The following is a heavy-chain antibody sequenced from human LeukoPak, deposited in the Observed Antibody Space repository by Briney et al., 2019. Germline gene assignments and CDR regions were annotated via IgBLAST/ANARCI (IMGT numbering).Heavy chain of an antibody. CDR3: ARLKGGCSGGSCYALN. Sequence: GGSLRLSCAASGFSFSIYSMNWVRQAPGKGLEWVSSISSSSSYIYYADSVKGRFTISRDNANNSLYLQMNSLRAEDTAVYYCARLKGGCSGGSCYALNWGQGTLVTVSS. V-gene: IGHV3-21*01. J-gene: IGHJ4*02. CDR1: GFSFSIYS. CDR2: ISSSSSYI. D-gene: IGHD2-15*01.